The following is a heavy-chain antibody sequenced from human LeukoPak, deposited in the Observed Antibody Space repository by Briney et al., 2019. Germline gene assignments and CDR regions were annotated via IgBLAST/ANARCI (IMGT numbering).Heavy chain of an antibody. CDR3: AKDLEITMIVVVGPPRPYDAFDI. Sequence: PGGSLRLSCAASGFTFSSYGMHWVRQAPGKGLEWVAVISYDGSNKYYADSVKGRFTISRDNSKNTLYLQMNSLRAEDTAVYYCAKDLEITMIVVVGPPRPYDAFDIWGQGTMVTVSS. CDR1: GFTFSSYG. CDR2: ISYDGSNK. V-gene: IGHV3-30*18. J-gene: IGHJ3*02. D-gene: IGHD3-22*01.